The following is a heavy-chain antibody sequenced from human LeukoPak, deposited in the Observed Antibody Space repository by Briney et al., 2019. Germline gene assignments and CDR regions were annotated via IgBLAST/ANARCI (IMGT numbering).Heavy chain of an antibody. CDR3: ARDNASGNFFDY. CDR2: IWYDGSKE. J-gene: IGHJ4*02. CDR1: GFTFSDHG. V-gene: IGHV3-33*01. D-gene: IGHD6-19*01. Sequence: GGSLRLSCAASGFTFSDHGMYWVRQAPGKGLEWMAVIWYDGSKEYYADSVKGRFSISRDNSQNTLFLQTNSLRAEDTAVYYCARDNASGNFFDYWGQGALVTVSS.